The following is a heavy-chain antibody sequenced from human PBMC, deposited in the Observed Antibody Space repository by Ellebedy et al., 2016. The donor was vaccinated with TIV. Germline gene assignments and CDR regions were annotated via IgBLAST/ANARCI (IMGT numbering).Heavy chain of an antibody. CDR3: AKHIVVVPAATFMINYYYYMDV. V-gene: IGHV3-23*01. Sequence: GESLKISXAASGFTFSSYAMSWVRQAPGKGLEWVSAISGSGGSTYYADSVKGRFTISRDNSKNTLYLQMNSLRAEDTAVYYCAKHIVVVPAATFMINYYYYMDVWGKGTTVTVSS. D-gene: IGHD2-2*01. J-gene: IGHJ6*03. CDR1: GFTFSSYA. CDR2: ISGSGGST.